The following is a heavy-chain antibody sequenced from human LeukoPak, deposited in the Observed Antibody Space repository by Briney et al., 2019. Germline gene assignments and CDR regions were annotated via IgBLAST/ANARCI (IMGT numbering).Heavy chain of an antibody. CDR1: GFTFSSYA. J-gene: IGHJ4*02. CDR2: ISGSGGST. CDR3: AKERGRRTGYGDYVAY. V-gene: IGHV3-23*01. Sequence: GGSLRLSCAASGFTFSSYAMSWVRQAPGKGLEWVPAISGSGGSTYYADSVKGRFTISRDNSKNTLYLQMNSLRAEDTAVYYCAKERGRRTGYGDYVAYWGQGTLVTVSS. D-gene: IGHD3/OR15-3a*01.